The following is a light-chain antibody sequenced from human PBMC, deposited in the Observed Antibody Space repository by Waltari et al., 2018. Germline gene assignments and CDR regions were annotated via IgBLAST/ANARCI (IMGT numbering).Light chain of an antibody. V-gene: IGLV3-21*03. Sequence: SYVLTQPPSVSVAPGKTARMTWGGNNIGSKSVHWYQQKPGQAPVLVGYDDSDRPSVIPERFSGSNSRNTATLTIRRVEAGDEADYYCQVWDSSSDPYVVFGGGTKLTAL. CDR3: QVWDSSSDPYVV. J-gene: IGLJ2*01. CDR2: DDS. CDR1: NIGSKS.